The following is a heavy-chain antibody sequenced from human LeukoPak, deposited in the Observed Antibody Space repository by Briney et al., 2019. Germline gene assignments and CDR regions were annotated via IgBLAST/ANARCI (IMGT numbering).Heavy chain of an antibody. CDR1: GYTFTGYY. V-gene: IGHV1-2*02. CDR2: INPNSGGT. CDR3: ASGPRSTIFGVDSYYFDY. J-gene: IGHJ4*02. Sequence: ASVKVSCKASGYTFTGYYMHWVRQAPGQGLEWMGWINPNSGGTKSPQKFQGRVTMTRDTSTSTAYLELSSLTSDDTAVYYCASGPRSTIFGVDSYYFDYWGQGTLVTVSS. D-gene: IGHD3-3*01.